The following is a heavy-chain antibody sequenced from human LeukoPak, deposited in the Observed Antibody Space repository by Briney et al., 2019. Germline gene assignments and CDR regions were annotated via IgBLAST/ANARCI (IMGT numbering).Heavy chain of an antibody. J-gene: IGHJ6*03. CDR1: GYTFTSYD. CDR2: MNPNSGNT. Sequence: ASVKVSCKASGYTFTSYDINWVRQATGQGLEWMGWMNPNSGNTGYAQKFQGRGTMTRNTSISTAYMELSSLRSEDTAVYYCAREKGGYYYYYMDVWGKGTTVTISS. CDR3: AREKGGYYYYYMDV. V-gene: IGHV1-8*01.